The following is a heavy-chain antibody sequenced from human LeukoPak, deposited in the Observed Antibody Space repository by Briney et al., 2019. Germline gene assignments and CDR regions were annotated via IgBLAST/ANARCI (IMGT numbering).Heavy chain of an antibody. CDR3: ARGATDVTRWLDP. J-gene: IGHJ5*02. D-gene: IGHD1-1*01. Sequence: GGSLRLSCAASGFTFNNYGMSWVRQTPGKGLEWVSIISRASESIFYADSVKGRFTISRDNAKNSLYLQMNGLRAEDTAVYYCARGATDVTRWLDPWGQGTRVTVSS. CDR1: GFTFNNYG. V-gene: IGHV3-21*01. CDR2: ISRASESI.